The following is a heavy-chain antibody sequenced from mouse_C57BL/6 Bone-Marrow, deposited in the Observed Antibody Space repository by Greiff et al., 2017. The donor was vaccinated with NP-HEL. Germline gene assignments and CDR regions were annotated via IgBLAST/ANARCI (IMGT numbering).Heavy chain of an antibody. V-gene: IGHV1-80*01. CDR1: GYAFSSSW. J-gene: IGHJ2*01. CDR2: IYPGDGDT. Sequence: VQLQQSGAELVKPGASVKISCKASGYAFSSSWMNWVKQRPGKGLEWIGQIYPGDGDTNYNGKFKGKATLTADNSSSTAYMQLSSLTSEDSAVYCWARRDYGRDWFDDWGQGTTLTVSS. D-gene: IGHD2-4*01. CDR3: ARRDYGRDWFDD.